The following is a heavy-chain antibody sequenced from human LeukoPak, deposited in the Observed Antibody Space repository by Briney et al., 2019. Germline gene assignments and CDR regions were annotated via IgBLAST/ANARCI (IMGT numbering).Heavy chain of an antibody. Sequence: SVKVSCKASGYTFTSYGISWVRQAPGQGLEWMGGIIPIFTTADYAQKFQGRVTITADESTSTAYMELNSLRAEDTAVYYCAKDYYHTLHFDWLPISHKHDAFDIWGQGTMVTVSS. J-gene: IGHJ3*02. CDR3: AKDYYHTLHFDWLPISHKHDAFDI. D-gene: IGHD3-9*01. V-gene: IGHV1-69*13. CDR2: IIPIFTTA. CDR1: GYTFTSYG.